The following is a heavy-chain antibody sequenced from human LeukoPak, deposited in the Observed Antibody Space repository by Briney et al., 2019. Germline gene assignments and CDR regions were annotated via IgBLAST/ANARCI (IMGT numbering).Heavy chain of an antibody. CDR1: GFSFENYV. V-gene: IGHV3-20*04. J-gene: IGHJ6*02. D-gene: IGHD1-20*01. CDR2: INWNGGST. CDR3: AREDYNSNDYYYYGMDV. Sequence: PGGSLRLSCEASGFSFENYVMSWVRQAPGKGLEWVSTINWNGGSTGYADSVKGRFTISRDNAKNSLFLQMNSLRAEDTAFYYCAREDYNSNDYYYYGMDVWGQGTTVTVSS.